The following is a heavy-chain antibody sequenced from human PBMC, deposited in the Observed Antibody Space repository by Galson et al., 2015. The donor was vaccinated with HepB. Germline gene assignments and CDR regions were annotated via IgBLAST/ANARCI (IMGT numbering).Heavy chain of an antibody. D-gene: IGHD4-23*01. Sequence: SCAASGFTFRSYAMNWVRQAPGKGLEWVSTISGSGDTTSYADSVKGRFTISKDNSKNTVYLQLSSLRAEDTAVYFCAKDRWTREIARPFDYWGQGTLVTVSS. J-gene: IGHJ4*02. CDR1: GFTFRSYA. V-gene: IGHV3-23*01. CDR2: ISGSGDTT. CDR3: AKDRWTREIARPFDY.